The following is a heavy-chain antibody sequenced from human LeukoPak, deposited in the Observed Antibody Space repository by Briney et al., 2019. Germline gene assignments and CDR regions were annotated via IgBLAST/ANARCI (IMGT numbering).Heavy chain of an antibody. CDR1: GFMFDDYG. Sequence: GGSLRLSCAASGFMFDDYGMSWVRQAPGKGLEWVSGINWNGGRTGYADSVKGRFTISRDNAKKSLYLQMNSLRAEDTAVYYCARPLSGTTDFDYWGQGTLVTVSS. CDR3: ARPLSGTTDFDY. V-gene: IGHV3-20*04. D-gene: IGHD1-20*01. J-gene: IGHJ4*02. CDR2: INWNGGRT.